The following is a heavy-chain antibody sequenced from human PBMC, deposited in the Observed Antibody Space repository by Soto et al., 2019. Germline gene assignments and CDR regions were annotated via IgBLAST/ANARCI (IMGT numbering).Heavy chain of an antibody. D-gene: IGHD5-12*01. Sequence: PGGTLRLSCAASKFTFSTYSRRWIRQAPRKGLEWVALISHDGSNKYYADSVSGRLTISGDTYNDTRHLQINSLRPDNPVIYCYVKPGQPYRGSYSTDYLGRGTLVTVSP. J-gene: IGHJ4*02. CDR3: VKPGQPYRGSYSTDY. CDR2: ISHDGSNK. V-gene: IGHV3-30*18. CDR1: KFTFSTYS.